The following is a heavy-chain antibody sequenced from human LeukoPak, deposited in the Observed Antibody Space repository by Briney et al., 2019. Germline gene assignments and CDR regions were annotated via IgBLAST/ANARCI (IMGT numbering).Heavy chain of an antibody. Sequence: ETLSLTCTVSGGSINYYYWMWIRQPPGRGLEWIGYIYYSGGTHYNPSLKSRVTMLVDTSKNQFSLKLTAVTAADTAVYYCARDLIFDYYDSSGPKGKNYFDYWGQGTLVTVSS. CDR2: IYYSGGT. J-gene: IGHJ4*02. D-gene: IGHD3-22*01. CDR3: ARDLIFDYYDSSGPKGKNYFDY. V-gene: IGHV4-59*01. CDR1: GGSINYYY.